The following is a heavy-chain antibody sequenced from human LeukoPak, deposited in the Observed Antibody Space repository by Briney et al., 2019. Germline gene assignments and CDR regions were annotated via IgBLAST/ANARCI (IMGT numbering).Heavy chain of an antibody. J-gene: IGHJ4*02. Sequence: GGSLRLSCAASGFTFSSYEMNWVRQAPGKGLEWVSYISSSGSTIYYADSVKGRFTISRDNAKNSLYLQMNSLRPEDTAVYYCARERNGFDYWGQGTLVTVSS. D-gene: IGHD2-8*01. CDR1: GFTFSSYE. V-gene: IGHV3-48*03. CDR3: ARERNGFDY. CDR2: ISSSGSTI.